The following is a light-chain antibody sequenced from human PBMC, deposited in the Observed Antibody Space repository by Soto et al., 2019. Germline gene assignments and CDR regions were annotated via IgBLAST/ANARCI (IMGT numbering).Light chain of an antibody. CDR1: QSVSSN. J-gene: IGKJ3*01. CDR2: GAS. V-gene: IGKV3-15*01. CDR3: KQYDNWHQT. Sequence: ILMTQSPATLSVSPGERATLSCRASQSVSSNLAWYQQKPGHAPRILIYGASTRATGIPARFSGSVSGTEFTLTIRSLESEDFAVYYCKQYDNWHQTFGPGKKVDIK.